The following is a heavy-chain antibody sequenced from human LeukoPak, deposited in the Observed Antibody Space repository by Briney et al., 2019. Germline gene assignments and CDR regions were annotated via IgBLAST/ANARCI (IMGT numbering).Heavy chain of an antibody. V-gene: IGHV1-3*01. CDR3: ARAGSSGVEPHL. D-gene: IGHD6-19*01. J-gene: IGHJ4*02. CDR1: GYIFTSYA. Sequence: ASVKVSCTASGYIFTSYAMHWVRQAPGQRLEWMGWINAGNGNTKYSQKFQGRVTITRDTSASTAYMELSSLRSEDTAVYYCARAGSSGVEPHLWGQGTLVTVSS. CDR2: INAGNGNT.